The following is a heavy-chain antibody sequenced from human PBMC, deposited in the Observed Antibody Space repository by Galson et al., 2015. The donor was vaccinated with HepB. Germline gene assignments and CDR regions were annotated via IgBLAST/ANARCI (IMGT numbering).Heavy chain of an antibody. CDR2: ISRSSDYT. CDR1: GFTFSDYY. J-gene: IGHJ5*02. Sequence: SLRLSCAASGFTFSDYYMGWIRQAPGKGLEWVSYISRSSDYTNYADSVKGRFTISRDNAKNSLYLQMNSLRAEDTAVYYCARGGGLLWFGESLDPRGQGTLVTVSS. V-gene: IGHV3-11*06. D-gene: IGHD3-10*01. CDR3: ARGGGLLWFGESLDP.